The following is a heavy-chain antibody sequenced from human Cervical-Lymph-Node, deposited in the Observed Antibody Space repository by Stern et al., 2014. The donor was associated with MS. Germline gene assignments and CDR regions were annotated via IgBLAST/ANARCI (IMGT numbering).Heavy chain of an antibody. CDR1: GFTFSSYW. V-gene: IGHV3-7*01. J-gene: IGHJ5*02. D-gene: IGHD2-15*01. Sequence: EVQLVESGGGLDQPGGSLRLSCEASGFTFSSYWMNWVRQAPGKGLEWVVNIKADGSETYYVEYVKGLFTIARDNAKISLYLQMNSLRAEDTSVYYCARGSDTWGQGTLVTVSS. CDR2: IKADGSET. CDR3: ARGSDT.